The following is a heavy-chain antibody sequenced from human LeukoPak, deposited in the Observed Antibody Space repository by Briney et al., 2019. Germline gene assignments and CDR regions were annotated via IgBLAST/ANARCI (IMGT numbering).Heavy chain of an antibody. J-gene: IGHJ3*02. CDR1: GGSISSSSYY. CDR3: ARRRYYDSSGSPGWAFDI. Sequence: SETLSLTCTVSGGSISSSSYYWGWIRQPPGKGLEWIGSIYYSGSTYYNPSLKSRVTISVDTSKNQFSLKLSSVTAADTAVYYCARRRYYDSSGSPGWAFDIWGQGTMVTASS. D-gene: IGHD3-22*01. CDR2: IYYSGST. V-gene: IGHV4-39*01.